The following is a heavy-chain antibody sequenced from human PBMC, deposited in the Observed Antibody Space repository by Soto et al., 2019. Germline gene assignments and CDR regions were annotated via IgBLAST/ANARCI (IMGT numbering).Heavy chain of an antibody. CDR3: AREAIIVIAAPEYYFDY. V-gene: IGHV3-66*01. Sequence: EVQLVESGGDLVQRGGSLRLSCAASGFDVSNTDMSWVRQAPRKGLEWVSVIYSGGYTNYADSVKGRFIVSRDSPKNTLYLQMDSLRAEDTAVYYCAREAIIVIAAPEYYFDYWGQGTLVTVSS. CDR2: IYSGGYT. J-gene: IGHJ4*02. CDR1: GFDVSNTD. D-gene: IGHD3-22*01.